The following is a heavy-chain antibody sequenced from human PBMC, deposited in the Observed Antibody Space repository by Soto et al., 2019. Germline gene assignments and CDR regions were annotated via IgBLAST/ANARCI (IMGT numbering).Heavy chain of an antibody. CDR1: GFTFSSYW. D-gene: IGHD4-17*01. Sequence: EVQLVESGGGLVQPGGSLRLSCAASGFTFSSYWMHWVRQAPGKGLVWVSRINSDGSSTSYADSVNGRFTISRDNAKNTLYLQMNSLRAEDTAVYYCAREVEYGDYYYYMDVWGKGTTVTVSS. CDR2: INSDGSST. V-gene: IGHV3-74*01. J-gene: IGHJ6*03. CDR3: AREVEYGDYYYYMDV.